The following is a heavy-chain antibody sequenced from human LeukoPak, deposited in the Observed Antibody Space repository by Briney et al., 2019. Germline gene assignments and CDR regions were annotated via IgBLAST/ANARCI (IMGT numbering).Heavy chain of an antibody. CDR3: ARDRAWYYGSGVDY. J-gene: IGHJ4*02. Sequence: ASVKVSRKASGYTFTSYGISWVRQAPGQGLEWMGWISAYNGNTNYAQKLQGRVTMTTDTSTSTAYMELRSLRSDDTAVYYCARDRAWYYGSGVDYWGQGTLVTVSS. CDR2: ISAYNGNT. CDR1: GYTFTSYG. D-gene: IGHD3-10*01. V-gene: IGHV1-18*04.